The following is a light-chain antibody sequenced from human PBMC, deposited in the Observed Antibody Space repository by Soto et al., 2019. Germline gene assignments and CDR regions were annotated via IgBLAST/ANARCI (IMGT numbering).Light chain of an antibody. V-gene: IGKV1-39*01. Sequence: DIQMTLSPSSLSAPVEDRVTITCRASQSISNSFNWYQQKPGKAPMLLIYAASSLQTGVPSRFSGSGSGTDFTLTISSLQPEDFATYYCQQSYITPRFGPGTKVDIK. CDR2: AAS. CDR3: QQSYITPR. J-gene: IGKJ3*01. CDR1: QSISNS.